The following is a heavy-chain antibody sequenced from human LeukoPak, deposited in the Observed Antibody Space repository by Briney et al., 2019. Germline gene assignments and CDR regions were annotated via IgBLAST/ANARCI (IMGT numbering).Heavy chain of an antibody. V-gene: IGHV1-69*06. J-gene: IGHJ3*02. Sequence: GSSVKGSCKASGGTFGSYALSWVRQGAGQGLAWMGWIIPIFGTANYAQKFQGRVTITADKSTSTAYMELSSLRSEDTAVYYCAFGGYDILTGYLDAFDIWGQGTMVTVSS. CDR2: IIPIFGTA. D-gene: IGHD3-9*01. CDR1: GGTFGSYA. CDR3: AFGGYDILTGYLDAFDI.